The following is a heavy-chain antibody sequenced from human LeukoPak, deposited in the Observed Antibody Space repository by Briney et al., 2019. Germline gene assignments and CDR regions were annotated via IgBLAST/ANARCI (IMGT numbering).Heavy chain of an antibody. CDR1: GFTLSSYA. J-gene: IGHJ5*02. D-gene: IGHD1-1*01. CDR3: AKDPLLGTASYNWFDP. Sequence: GGSLRLSCAASGFTLSSYAMSWVRQAPGKGLEWVSAISGSGGSTYYADSVKGRFTIPRDNSKNTLYLQMNSLRAEDAAVYYCAKDPLLGTASYNWFDPWGQGTLVTVSS. CDR2: ISGSGGST. V-gene: IGHV3-23*01.